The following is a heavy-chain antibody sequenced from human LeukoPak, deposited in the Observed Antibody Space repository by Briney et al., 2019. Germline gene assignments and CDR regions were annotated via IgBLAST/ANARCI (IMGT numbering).Heavy chain of an antibody. CDR2: IYHSGST. J-gene: IGHJ3*02. CDR1: GGSISSSNW. D-gene: IGHD3-10*01. Sequence: SETLSLTCAVSGGSISSSNWWSWVRQPPGKGLEWIGEIYHSGSTNYNPSLKSRVTISVDKSKNQFSLKLSSVTAADTAVYYCARQFPGFGELQDPDAFDIWGQGTMVTVSS. CDR3: ARQFPGFGELQDPDAFDI. V-gene: IGHV4-4*02.